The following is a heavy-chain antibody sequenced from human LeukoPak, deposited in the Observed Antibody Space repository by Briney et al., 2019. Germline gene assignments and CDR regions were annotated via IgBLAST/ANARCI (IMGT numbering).Heavy chain of an antibody. CDR1: GYSISSGYY. Sequence: SETLSLTCTVSGYSISSGYYWGWIRQPPGKGLEWIGSIYHSGSTYYNPSLKSRVTISVDTSKNQFSLKLSSVTAADTAVYYCARELDTAIYYYYMDVWGKGTTVTVSS. J-gene: IGHJ6*03. CDR3: ARELDTAIYYYYMDV. V-gene: IGHV4-38-2*02. D-gene: IGHD5-18*01. CDR2: IYHSGST.